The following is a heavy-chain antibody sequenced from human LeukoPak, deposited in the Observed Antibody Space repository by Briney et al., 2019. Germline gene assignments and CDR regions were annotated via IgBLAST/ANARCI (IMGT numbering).Heavy chain of an antibody. CDR1: GGSFSGYY. Sequence: PSETLSLTCAVYGGSFSGYYWNWIRQPPGKGLEWIGEINHRGSTNYSPSLKSRVTISIDTSKTQFSLRLNSVTAADTAVYYCARTWSRDWYFDLWGRGTLVTVSS. CDR2: INHRGST. J-gene: IGHJ2*01. D-gene: IGHD1-26*01. CDR3: ARTWSRDWYFDL. V-gene: IGHV4-34*01.